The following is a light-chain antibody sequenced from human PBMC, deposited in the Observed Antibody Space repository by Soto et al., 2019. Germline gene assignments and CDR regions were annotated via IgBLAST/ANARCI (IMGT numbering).Light chain of an antibody. Sequence: QSVLTQPPSLSGAPGQRVTISCTGSSSNIGAGYDVHWYQQIPVTAPKLLIYGNSNRPSGVPDRFSGSKSGTSASLAITGLQAEDEADYYCQSYDSSHVVFGGGTKLTVL. CDR3: QSYDSSHVV. V-gene: IGLV1-40*01. CDR1: SSNIGAGYD. J-gene: IGLJ2*01. CDR2: GNS.